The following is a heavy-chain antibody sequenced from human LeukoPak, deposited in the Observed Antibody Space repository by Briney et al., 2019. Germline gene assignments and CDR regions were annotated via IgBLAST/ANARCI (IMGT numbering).Heavy chain of an antibody. CDR1: GGSISSYY. Sequence: SETLSLTCTVSGGSISSYYWSWIRQPPGKGLEWIGYIYYSGSTNYNPSLKSRVTISLDTSKNQFPLKLSSVTAADTAVYYCARQHGDYRPPYYNCMDVWGKGTTVTVSS. D-gene: IGHD4-17*01. V-gene: IGHV4-59*08. CDR2: IYYSGST. J-gene: IGHJ6*03. CDR3: ARQHGDYRPPYYNCMDV.